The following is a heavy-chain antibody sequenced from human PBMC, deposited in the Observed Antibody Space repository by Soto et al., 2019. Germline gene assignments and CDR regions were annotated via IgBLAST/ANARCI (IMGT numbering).Heavy chain of an antibody. V-gene: IGHV1-18*04. CDR1: GYTFTSYG. Sequence: GASVKVSCKASGYTFTSYGITWVRQAPGQGHEWMGWISAYNGDTNYAPRLQGRVTMTTDTSTSTVYMELKSLKSDDTAVYYCARDQEYSTSGLYWFDLWGQGTLVTVSS. CDR3: ARDQEYSTSGLYWFDL. D-gene: IGHD6-6*01. J-gene: IGHJ5*02. CDR2: ISAYNGDT.